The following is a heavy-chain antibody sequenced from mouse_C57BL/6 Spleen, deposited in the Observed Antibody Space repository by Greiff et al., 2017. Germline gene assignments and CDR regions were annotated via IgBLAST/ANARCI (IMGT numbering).Heavy chain of an antibody. V-gene: IGHV1-80*01. Sequence: VQVVESGAELVKPGASVKISCKASGYAFSSYWMNWVKQRPGKGLEWIGQIYPGDGDTNYNGKFKGKATLTADKSSSTAYMQLSSLTSEDSAVYFCARGALYYDYDVAYWGQGTLVTVSA. CDR3: ARGALYYDYDVAY. J-gene: IGHJ3*01. CDR2: IYPGDGDT. D-gene: IGHD2-4*01. CDR1: GYAFSSYW.